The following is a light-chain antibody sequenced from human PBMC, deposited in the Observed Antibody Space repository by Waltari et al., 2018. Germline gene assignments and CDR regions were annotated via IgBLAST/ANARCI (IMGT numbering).Light chain of an antibody. V-gene: IGLV2-11*01. J-gene: IGLJ3*02. Sequence: QSALTQPRSVSGSPGQSVTISCTGTSSDVGGYNYVSWYQQHPGTAPKLMIYDVSKRPSGVPDRFSGSKSGNPASLTISGLQAEDEADYYCCSYAGSYTWVFGGGTKLTVL. CDR3: CSYAGSYTWV. CDR1: SSDVGGYNY. CDR2: DVS.